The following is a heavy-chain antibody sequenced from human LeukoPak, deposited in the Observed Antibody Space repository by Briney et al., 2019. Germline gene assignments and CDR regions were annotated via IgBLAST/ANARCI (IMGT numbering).Heavy chain of an antibody. CDR3: ARDHAALRYYFDY. CDR1: GFTFNTHW. V-gene: IGHV3-74*01. J-gene: IGHJ4*02. D-gene: IGHD1-14*01. CDR2: IKSDGSST. Sequence: GGSLRLSCAASGFTFNTHWMHWVRQAPRKGLVWVSRIKSDGSSTSYADSVKGRFTISRDNSKSALFLQLNSLRAEDTAVYYCARDHAALRYYFDYWGQGTLVTVSS.